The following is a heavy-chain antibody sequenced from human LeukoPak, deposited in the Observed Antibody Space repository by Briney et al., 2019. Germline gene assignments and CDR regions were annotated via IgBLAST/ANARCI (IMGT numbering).Heavy chain of an antibody. Sequence: SVKVSCKASGGTFSSYAISWVRQAPGQGLEWMGRIIPILGIANYAQKFQGRVTITADKSTSTAYMELSSLRSEDTAVYYCARVMHDILTGYYEGAAFDIWGQGTIVTVSS. J-gene: IGHJ3*02. CDR1: GGTFSSYA. V-gene: IGHV1-69*04. CDR3: ARVMHDILTGYYEGAAFDI. D-gene: IGHD3-9*01. CDR2: IIPILGIA.